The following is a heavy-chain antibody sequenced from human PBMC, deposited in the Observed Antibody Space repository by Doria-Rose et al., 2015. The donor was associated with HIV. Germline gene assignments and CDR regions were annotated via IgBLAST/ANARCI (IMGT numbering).Heavy chain of an antibody. CDR3: ASGGYCINGICSLEY. D-gene: IGHD2-8*01. J-gene: IGHJ4*02. CDR1: GFSFSSYW. CDR2: IDQDGLEK. Sequence: VQLVESGGGLVQPGGSLRLACAASGFSFSSYWMNWVRQAPGKGLEWVANIDQDGLEKHFVDSVKGRFTISRDNTKNSLYLQMNSLRVEDTAMYFCASGGYCINGICSLEYWGQGTPVTVSS. V-gene: IGHV3-7*01.